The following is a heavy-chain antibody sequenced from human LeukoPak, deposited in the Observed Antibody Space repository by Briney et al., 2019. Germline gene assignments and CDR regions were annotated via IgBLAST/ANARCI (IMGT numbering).Heavy chain of an antibody. D-gene: IGHD3-10*01. CDR2: IHDSGST. J-gene: IGHJ5*02. CDR1: DDSISSGGYS. V-gene: IGHV4-30-4*07. Sequence: PSETLSLTCAISDDSISSGGYSWSWIRQPPGKGLEWIGYIHDSGSTYYNPSLKSRVTISVDTSKNQFSLKLSSVTAADTAVYYCARLKWNGSGSYGWFDPWGQGTLVTVSS. CDR3: ARLKWNGSGSYGWFDP.